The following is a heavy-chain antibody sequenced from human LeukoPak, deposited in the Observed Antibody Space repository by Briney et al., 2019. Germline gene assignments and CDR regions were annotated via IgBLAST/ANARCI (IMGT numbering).Heavy chain of an antibody. V-gene: IGHV3-21*01. D-gene: IGHD3-3*01. CDR2: ISSSSSYI. CDR3: AVYYDFWSGNMDV. CDR1: GFTFSSYS. Sequence: GGSLRLSCAASGFTFSSYSMSWVRQAPGKGLEWVSSISSSSSYIYYADSVKGRFTISRDNAKNSLYLQMNSLRAEDTAVYYCAVYYDFWSGNMDVWGQGTTVTVSS. J-gene: IGHJ6*02.